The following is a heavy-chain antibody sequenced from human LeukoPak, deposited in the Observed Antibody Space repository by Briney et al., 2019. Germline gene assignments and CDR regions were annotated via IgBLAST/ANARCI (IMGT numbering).Heavy chain of an antibody. CDR2: ISGSGAGT. D-gene: IGHD2-8*01. J-gene: IGHJ4*02. CDR1: GFTFSGYA. Sequence: GGSLRLSCAASGFTFSGYAMNWVRQAPGKGLEWVSGISGSGAGTYYADSVKGRFTISRDNSKNTLYLQMNSLRADDTAVYYCAKMVREFYTISYYFDYWGQGTLVAVSS. CDR3: AKMVREFYTISYYFDY. V-gene: IGHV3-23*01.